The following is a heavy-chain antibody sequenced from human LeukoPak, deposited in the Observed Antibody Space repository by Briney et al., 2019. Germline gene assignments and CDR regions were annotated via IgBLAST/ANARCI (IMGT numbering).Heavy chain of an antibody. CDR1: GGTFSSYA. V-gene: IGHV1-69*13. J-gene: IGHJ5*02. Sequence: VASVKVSCKASGGTFSSYAISWVRQAPGQGLEWMGGIIPIFGTANYAQKFQGRVTITADESTSTAYMELSSLRSEDTAVYYCARDRYCSSTSCCFDPWGQGTLVTVSS. CDR2: IIPIFGTA. D-gene: IGHD2-2*01. CDR3: ARDRYCSSTSCCFDP.